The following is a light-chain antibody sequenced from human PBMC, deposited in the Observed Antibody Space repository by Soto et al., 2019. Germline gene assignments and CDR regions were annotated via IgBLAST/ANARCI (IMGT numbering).Light chain of an antibody. CDR1: QSLSSD. CDR3: RQYNKWPRT. CDR2: GAS. V-gene: IGKV3-15*01. J-gene: IGKJ1*01. Sequence: EIVMTQSPATLSVSPGERATLSCRASQSLSSDLAWYQQKVGQAPRLLIYGASTRATGIPARYSGSGSGTEFNFTISSLQSEDFAVYYCRQYNKWPRTFGQGTKV.